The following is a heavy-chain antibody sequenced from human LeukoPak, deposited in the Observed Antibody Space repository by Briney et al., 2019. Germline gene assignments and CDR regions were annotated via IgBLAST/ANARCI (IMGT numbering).Heavy chain of an antibody. V-gene: IGHV1-2*02. J-gene: IGHJ4*02. CDR2: INPNSGGT. CDR3: ARGPWIYIGYPSYYFDY. Sequence: ASVKVSCKAFGYTFTGYYMHWVRQAPGQGLEWMGWINPNSGGTNYAQKFQGRVTMTRDTSISTAYMELRSLRSDDTAVYYCARGPWIYIGYPSYYFDYWGQGTLVTVSS. D-gene: IGHD5-12*01. CDR1: GYTFTGYY.